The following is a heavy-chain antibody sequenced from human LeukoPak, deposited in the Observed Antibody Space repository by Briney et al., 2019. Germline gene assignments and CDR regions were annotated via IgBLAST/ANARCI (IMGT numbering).Heavy chain of an antibody. CDR2: IHPSGST. D-gene: IGHD1-26*01. Sequence: SETLSLTCGVYGGSFSGFYCTWIRQPPGKGLEWIGEIHPSGSTNYSPSLVSRVTMSLDTSKNQFSLKLTSVTAADTAVYFCARGLDTYKSGVDWGKGTLVTVSS. J-gene: IGHJ4*02. CDR3: ARGLDTYKSGVD. CDR1: GGSFSGFY. V-gene: IGHV4-34*01.